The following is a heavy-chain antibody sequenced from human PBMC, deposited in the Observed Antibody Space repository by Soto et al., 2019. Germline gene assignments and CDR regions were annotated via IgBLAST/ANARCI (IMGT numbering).Heavy chain of an antibody. D-gene: IGHD6-13*01. CDR1: GGSISSSNW. Sequence: SETLSLTCAVSGGSISSSNWWSWVRQPSGKGLEWIGEIYHSGSTNYNPSLKSRVTISVDKSKNQFSLKLSSVTAADTAVYYCARDLGSSWYYHYYGMDVWGQGTTVTVS. V-gene: IGHV4-4*02. J-gene: IGHJ6*02. CDR2: IYHSGST. CDR3: ARDLGSSWYYHYYGMDV.